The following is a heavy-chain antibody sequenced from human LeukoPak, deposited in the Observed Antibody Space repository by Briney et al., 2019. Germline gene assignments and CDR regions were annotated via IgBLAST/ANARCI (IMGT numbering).Heavy chain of an antibody. CDR1: GYTFTNYN. D-gene: IGHD1-26*01. V-gene: IGHV1-8*01. CDR3: ALYSGSYSLSGAFDF. Sequence: ASVTVSCKASGYTFTNYNIDWVRQATGQGLEWMGWMNPNSGDTGYAQKFQGRVTMARNTSISTAYMELSSLRSEDTAVYYCALYSGSYSLSGAFDFWGQGTMVTVSS. CDR2: MNPNSGDT. J-gene: IGHJ3*01.